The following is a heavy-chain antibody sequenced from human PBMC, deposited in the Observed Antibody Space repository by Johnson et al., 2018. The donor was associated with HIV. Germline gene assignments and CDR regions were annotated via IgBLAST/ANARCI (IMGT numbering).Heavy chain of an antibody. V-gene: IGHV3-30*04. CDR1: GFSFSPYA. CDR3: AKCIWGSSLIDAFDM. CDR2: ISYDGSNK. J-gene: IGHJ3*02. Sequence: QVQLVESGGGVVQPGRSLRLSCAASGFSFSPYALHWVRQTPGKGLEWVAVISYDGSNKYYADSVKGRFTIPRDNSKNTLHLQLNSLSAEDTAVYYCAKCIWGSSLIDAFDMWGQGTMVTVSS. D-gene: IGHD6-13*01.